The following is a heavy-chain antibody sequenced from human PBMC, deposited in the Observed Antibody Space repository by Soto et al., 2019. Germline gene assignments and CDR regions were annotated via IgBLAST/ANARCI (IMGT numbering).Heavy chain of an antibody. J-gene: IGHJ3*01. CDR2: IVVGSGNT. Sequence: ASVKVSCKASGFTFTRSAVQWVRQARGQRPEWIGWIVVGSGNTNYAQKFQERVTITRDMSTSTAYMELSSLRSEDTAVYYCAAFATTGDAFDVWGQGTMVTVS. V-gene: IGHV1-58*01. CDR1: GFTFTRSA. D-gene: IGHD4-17*01. CDR3: AAFATTGDAFDV.